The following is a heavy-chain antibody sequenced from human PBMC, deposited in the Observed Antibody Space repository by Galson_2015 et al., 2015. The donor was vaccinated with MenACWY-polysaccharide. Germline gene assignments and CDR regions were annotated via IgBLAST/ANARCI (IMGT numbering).Heavy chain of an antibody. CDR1: GFTLSSYS. D-gene: IGHD4-23*01. J-gene: IGHJ4*02. V-gene: IGHV3-48*02. CDR3: ARVRGPTVATWYFDY. Sequence: SLRLSCAGSGFTLSSYSIIWARRAPGKGLQWISYLTTSGNGYYADSVKGRFTVSRDNDKNSGSLQMNSLRDEDTGVYYCARVRGPTVATWYFDYWGQGTLVTVSS. CDR2: LTTSGNG.